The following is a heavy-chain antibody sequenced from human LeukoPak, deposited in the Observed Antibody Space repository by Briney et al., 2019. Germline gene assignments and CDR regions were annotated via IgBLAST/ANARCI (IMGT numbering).Heavy chain of an antibody. CDR3: ARDRGAYCGGDCYLGFDY. Sequence: GGSLRLSCAASGFTFSSYTMNWVRQAPGKGLEWVSSIAGSSGYISYADSVKGRFTISRDNAKKSLYLQMASLTAEDTAVYYCARDRGAYCGGDCYLGFDYWGRGTLVTVSS. CDR2: IAGSSGYI. D-gene: IGHD2-21*02. J-gene: IGHJ4*01. CDR1: GFTFSSYT. V-gene: IGHV3-21*01.